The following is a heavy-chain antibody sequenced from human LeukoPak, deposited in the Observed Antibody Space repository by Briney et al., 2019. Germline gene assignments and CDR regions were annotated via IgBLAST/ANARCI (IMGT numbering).Heavy chain of an antibody. Sequence: ASVKVSCKASGYTFTAYYMLWVRQAPGQGLEWMGWISAYNGNTNYAQKLQGRVTMTTDTSTSTAYMELRSLRSDDTAVYYCARAYYDSSGYYPEYFQHWGQGTLVTVSS. CDR1: GYTFTAYY. CDR3: ARAYYDSSGYYPEYFQH. D-gene: IGHD3-22*01. CDR2: ISAYNGNT. J-gene: IGHJ1*01. V-gene: IGHV1-18*04.